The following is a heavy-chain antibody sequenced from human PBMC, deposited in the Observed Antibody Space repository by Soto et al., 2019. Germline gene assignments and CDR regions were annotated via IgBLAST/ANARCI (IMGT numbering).Heavy chain of an antibody. J-gene: IGHJ4*02. Sequence: QVQLVQSGAEVKKPGASVKVSCKASGYTFTSYDINWVRQATGQGLEWMGWMNPNSGNTGYAQKFKGRVTMTRNTSISTDYMELSSLRSEDTAVYYCARAHYYDSSGYYPNFDYWGQGTLVTVSS. V-gene: IGHV1-8*01. D-gene: IGHD3-22*01. CDR1: GYTFTSYD. CDR3: ARAHYYDSSGYYPNFDY. CDR2: MNPNSGNT.